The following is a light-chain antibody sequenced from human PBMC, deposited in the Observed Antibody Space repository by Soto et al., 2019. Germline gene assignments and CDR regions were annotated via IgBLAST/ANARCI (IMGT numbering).Light chain of an antibody. CDR3: SSHGGANNFYV. Sequence: QSVLAQPPSASRSPGQSVTISCTRTSSDIGAYNYVSWYQQHPGKVPKLIIYEVTKRPSGVPDRFSASKSGNTASLTVSGLQAEDEADYYCSSHGGANNFYVFGTGTKVTVL. V-gene: IGLV2-8*02. CDR1: SSDIGAYNY. CDR2: EVT. J-gene: IGLJ1*01.